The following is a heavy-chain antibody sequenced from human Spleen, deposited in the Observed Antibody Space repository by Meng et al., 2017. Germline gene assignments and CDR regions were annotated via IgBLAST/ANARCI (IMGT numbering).Heavy chain of an antibody. CDR3: ARDDYHIDY. CDR1: GCSISSSSYY. CDR2: IYYSGST. Sequence: SETLSLTCTVSGCSISSSSYYWGWIRQPPGKGLEWIGSIYYSGSTYYNPSLKSRVTISVDTSKNQFSLKLSSVTAADTAVYYCARDDYHIDYWGQGTLVTVSS. D-gene: IGHD4-11*01. J-gene: IGHJ4*02. V-gene: IGHV4-39*07.